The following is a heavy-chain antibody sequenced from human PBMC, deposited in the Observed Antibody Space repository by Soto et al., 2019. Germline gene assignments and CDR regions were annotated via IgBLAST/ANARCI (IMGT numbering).Heavy chain of an antibody. Sequence: QVQLVQSGAEVKKPGSSVRVSCKASGTIFSSYTISWVRQAPGQGLEWMGRIIPILGETNSAQKFQGRVTITADKSTNTAYVQLNCLRLEDTAVYYCARGLGGRMDDWGQGTTVTVSS. CDR1: GTIFSSYT. D-gene: IGHD3-16*01. CDR3: ARGLGGRMDD. CDR2: IIPILGET. J-gene: IGHJ6*02. V-gene: IGHV1-69*08.